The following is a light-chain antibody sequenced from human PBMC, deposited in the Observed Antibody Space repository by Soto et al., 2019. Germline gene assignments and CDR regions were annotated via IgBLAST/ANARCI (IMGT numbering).Light chain of an antibody. CDR2: GNS. Sequence: QSVLTQPPSVSGAPGQRVTISCTGSSSNIGAGYDVHWYQQVPGTAPKLLIYGNSNRPSGVPDRFSGSKSGTSASLAITGLQAEDEADYYCQSYDTSLSGFDVFGTGTKVTVL. CDR1: SSNIGAGYD. CDR3: QSYDTSLSGFDV. J-gene: IGLJ1*01. V-gene: IGLV1-40*01.